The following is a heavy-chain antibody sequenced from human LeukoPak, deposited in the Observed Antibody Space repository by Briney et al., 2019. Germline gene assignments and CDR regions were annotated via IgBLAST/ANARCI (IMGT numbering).Heavy chain of an antibody. CDR3: ARHYCSSTSCYVDGWFNP. D-gene: IGHD2-2*01. CDR2: IIPIFGTA. Sequence: SVKVSCKASGGTFSSYAISWVRQAPGQGLEWMRGIIPIFGTANYAQRFQGRVTITADESTSTAYMELSSLRSEDTAVYYCARHYCSSTSCYVDGWFNPWGQGTLVTVSS. V-gene: IGHV1-69*01. CDR1: GGTFSSYA. J-gene: IGHJ5*02.